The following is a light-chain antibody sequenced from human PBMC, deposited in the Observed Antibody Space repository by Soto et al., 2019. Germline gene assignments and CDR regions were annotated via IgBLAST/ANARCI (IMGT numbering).Light chain of an antibody. CDR2: GNS. J-gene: IGLJ1*01. CDR1: SSNIGAGYD. Sequence: QSLLTQPPSVSGAPGPRGTLSCTGSSSNIGAGYDVHWYQQLPGTAPKLLIYGNSNRPSGVPDRFSGSKSGTSASLAITGLQAEDEADYYCQSYDSSLSGYVFGTGTKVTVL. V-gene: IGLV1-40*01. CDR3: QSYDSSLSGYV.